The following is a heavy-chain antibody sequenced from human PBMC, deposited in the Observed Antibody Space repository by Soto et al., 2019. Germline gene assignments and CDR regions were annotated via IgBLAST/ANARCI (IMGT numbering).Heavy chain of an antibody. CDR1: GGSISSGGYY. CDR3: ARARSRFLELLFRGSYGMDV. CDR2: IYYSGST. J-gene: IGHJ6*02. V-gene: IGHV4-31*03. D-gene: IGHD3-3*01. Sequence: TLSLTCTVSGGSISSGGYYWSWIRQHPGKGLEWIGYIYYSGSTYYNPSLKSRVTISVDTSKNQFSLKLSSVTAADTAVYYCARARSRFLELLFRGSYGMDVWGQGTTVTVSS.